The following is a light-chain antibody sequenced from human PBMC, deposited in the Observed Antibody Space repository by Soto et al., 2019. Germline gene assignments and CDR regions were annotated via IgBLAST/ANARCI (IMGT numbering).Light chain of an antibody. V-gene: IGKV3-11*01. Sequence: EIVIAQSPATLSVSPVGRATLSCRASQSISDTLAWYQQKPGQAPRLLIYDASNRATGIPARFSGSGSGTDFTLTISSLEPEDFAVYYCQQRSNWPPITFGQGTRLEIK. J-gene: IGKJ5*01. CDR2: DAS. CDR1: QSISDT. CDR3: QQRSNWPPIT.